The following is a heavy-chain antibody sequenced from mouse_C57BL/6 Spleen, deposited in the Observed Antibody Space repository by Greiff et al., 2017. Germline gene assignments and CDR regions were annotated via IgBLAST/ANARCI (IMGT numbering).Heavy chain of an antibody. CDR2: INPNNGGT. Sequence: EVQLQQSGPELVKPGASVKISCKASGYTFTDYYMNWVKQSHGKSLEWIGDINPNNGGTSYNQKFKGKATLTVDKSSSTAYMELRSLTSEDSAVYYCARGYDWEPDYAMDYWGQGTSVTVSS. J-gene: IGHJ4*01. D-gene: IGHD2-14*01. V-gene: IGHV1-26*01. CDR3: ARGYDWEPDYAMDY. CDR1: GYTFTDYY.